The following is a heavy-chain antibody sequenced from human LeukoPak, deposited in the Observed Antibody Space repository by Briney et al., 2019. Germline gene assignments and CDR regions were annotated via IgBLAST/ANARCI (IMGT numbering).Heavy chain of an antibody. Sequence: SVKVSCKASGYTFTYRYLHWVRQAPGQALEWMGWITPFNGNTNYAQKFQDRVTITRNTSISTAYMELSSLRSEDTAVYYCARGLLLGGSYPNWFDPWGQGALVTVSS. CDR3: ARGLLLGGSYPNWFDP. CDR1: GYTFTYRY. D-gene: IGHD1-26*01. V-gene: IGHV1-45*02. J-gene: IGHJ5*02. CDR2: ITPFNGNT.